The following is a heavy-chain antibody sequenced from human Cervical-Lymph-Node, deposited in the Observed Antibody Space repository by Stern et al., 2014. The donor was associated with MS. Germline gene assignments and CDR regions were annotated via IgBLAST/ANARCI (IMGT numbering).Heavy chain of an antibody. CDR1: GYTFTNYD. CDR3: ARSDYGDWDS. CDR2: MHPSSGNT. J-gene: IGHJ4*02. Sequence: QVQLVQSGAEVRKPGASVHVSCTASGYTFTNYDINWVRQATGQGLEWMGLMHPSSGNTAYAPHFQGRVTMTRDTSISTAYMERSSLRSEDTSLYYCARSDYGDWDSWGQGTLVTVSS. D-gene: IGHD4-17*01. V-gene: IGHV1-8*01.